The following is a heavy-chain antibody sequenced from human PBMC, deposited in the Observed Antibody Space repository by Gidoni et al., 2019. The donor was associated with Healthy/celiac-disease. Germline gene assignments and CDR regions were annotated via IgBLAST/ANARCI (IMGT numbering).Heavy chain of an antibody. Sequence: EAQLLESGGGLVQPGGSLRLSCAASGFTFSSYAMTWVRQDPGKGLEWVSSISGGGVRTYYADSVKGRFTISRDNSKNTLYLQMNSLRADDTAMYFCASSPSGTYSSGFWGQGTLVTVSS. CDR1: GFTFSSYA. V-gene: IGHV3-23*01. D-gene: IGHD1-26*01. CDR3: ASSPSGTYSSGF. CDR2: ISGGGVRT. J-gene: IGHJ4*02.